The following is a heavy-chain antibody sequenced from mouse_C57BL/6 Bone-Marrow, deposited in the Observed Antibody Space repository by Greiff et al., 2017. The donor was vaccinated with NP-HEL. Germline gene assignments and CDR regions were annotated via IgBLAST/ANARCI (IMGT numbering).Heavy chain of an antibody. V-gene: IGHV1-20*01. CDR2: INPYNGDT. CDR1: GYSFTGYF. D-gene: IGHD1-1*01. J-gene: IGHJ3*01. Sequence: VQLQQSGPELVKPGASVKISCKASGYSFTGYFMNWVMQSHGKSLEWIGRINPYNGDTFYNQKFKGKATLTVDKSSSTAHLELRSLTSEDAAVYICARSYDYDSSLAWFAYWGQGTLVTVSA. CDR3: ARSYDYDSSLAWFAY.